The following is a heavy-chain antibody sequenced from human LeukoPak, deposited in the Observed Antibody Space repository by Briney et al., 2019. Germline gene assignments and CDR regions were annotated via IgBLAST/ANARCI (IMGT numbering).Heavy chain of an antibody. Sequence: SETLSLTCTVSGGSISSYYWSWIRQPPGKGLEWIGYIYYSGSTNYNPSLKSRVTISVDTSKNQFSLKLSSVTAANTAVYYCARAAVYSSGWYFDYWGQGTLVTVSS. J-gene: IGHJ4*02. CDR1: GGSISSYY. V-gene: IGHV4-59*01. CDR2: IYYSGST. CDR3: ARAAVYSSGWYFDY. D-gene: IGHD6-19*01.